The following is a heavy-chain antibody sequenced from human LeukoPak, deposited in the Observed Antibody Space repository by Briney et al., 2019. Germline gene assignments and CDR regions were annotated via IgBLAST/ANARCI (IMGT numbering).Heavy chain of an antibody. D-gene: IGHD6-13*01. V-gene: IGHV4-59*08. Sequence: SETLSLTCTVSGGSISSYYWSWIRQPPGKGLEWIGYIYYSGTTSYNPSLKSRVTMSVDTSKNQFSLKLTSVTAADTAVYYCASHVSAAGATFDYWGQGTLVTVSS. CDR3: ASHVSAAGATFDY. J-gene: IGHJ4*02. CDR1: GGSISSYY. CDR2: IYYSGTT.